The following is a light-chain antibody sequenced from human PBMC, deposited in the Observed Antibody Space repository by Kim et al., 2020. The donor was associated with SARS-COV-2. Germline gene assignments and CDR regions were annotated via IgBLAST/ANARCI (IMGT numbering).Light chain of an antibody. J-gene: IGLJ2*01. Sequence: PGQSITISCTVTSSDVGGNNYVSWYQQHPGKAPKLMIYDVSKRPSGVSNRFSGSKSGNTASLTISGLQAEDEADYYCSSYTSSSLVFGGGTQLTVL. CDR2: DVS. V-gene: IGLV2-14*04. CDR1: SSDVGGNNY. CDR3: SSYTSSSLV.